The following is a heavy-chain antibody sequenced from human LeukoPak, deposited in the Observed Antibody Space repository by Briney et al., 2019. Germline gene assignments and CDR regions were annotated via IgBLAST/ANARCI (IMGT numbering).Heavy chain of an antibody. J-gene: IGHJ5*01. CDR3: AREGAHPS. CDR1: GGSISSSSYY. CDR2: IYYSGST. Sequence: SETLCLTCTVSGGSISSSSYYWGWIRQPPGKGLEWIGSIYYSGSTYYNPSLKSRVTISVDTSKNQFSLKLSSVTAADTAVYYCAREGAHPSWGAGTPVTVSS. V-gene: IGHV4-39*02.